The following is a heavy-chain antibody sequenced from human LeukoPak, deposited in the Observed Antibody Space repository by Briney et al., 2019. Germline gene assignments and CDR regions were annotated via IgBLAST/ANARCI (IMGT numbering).Heavy chain of an antibody. J-gene: IGHJ6*02. Sequence: GGSLRLSCAASGFTFSSCAIHWVRQAPGKGLEWVASINHNGNVNYYVDSVKGRFTISRDNAKNSLYLQMSNLRAEDTAVYFCARGGGLDVWGQGATVTVSS. CDR1: GFTFSSCA. CDR3: ARGGGLDV. D-gene: IGHD3-16*01. CDR2: INHNGNVN. V-gene: IGHV3-7*03.